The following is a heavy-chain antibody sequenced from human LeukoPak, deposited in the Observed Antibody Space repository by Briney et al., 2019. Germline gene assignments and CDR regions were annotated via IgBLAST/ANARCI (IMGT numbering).Heavy chain of an antibody. Sequence: GRSLRLSCAASGFSFSSYSMNWVRQAPGKGLEWVSSISSSSSYIYYADSVKGRFTISRDNAKNSLYLQMNSLRAEDTAVYYCARDMRADYYDSSGYYSTFDYWGQGTLVTVSS. CDR3: ARDMRADYYDSSGYYSTFDY. V-gene: IGHV3-21*01. J-gene: IGHJ4*02. CDR2: ISSSSSYI. CDR1: GFSFSSYS. D-gene: IGHD3-22*01.